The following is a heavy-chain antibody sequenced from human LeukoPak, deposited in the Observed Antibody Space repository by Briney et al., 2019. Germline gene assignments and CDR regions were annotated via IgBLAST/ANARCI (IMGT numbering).Heavy chain of an antibody. CDR1: GGSFSGYY. J-gene: IGHJ6*02. CDR2: INHSGST. D-gene: IGHD3-3*01. Sequence: SETLSLTCAVYGGSFSGYYWSWIRQPPGKGLEWIGEINHSGSTNYNPSLESRVTISVDTSKNQFSLKLSSVTAADTAVYYCARSAYYDFWSGYPGNDYYGMDVWGQGTTVTVSS. CDR3: ARSAYYDFWSGYPGNDYYGMDV. V-gene: IGHV4-34*01.